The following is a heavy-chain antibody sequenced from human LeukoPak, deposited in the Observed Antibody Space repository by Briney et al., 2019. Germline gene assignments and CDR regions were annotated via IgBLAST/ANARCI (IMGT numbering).Heavy chain of an antibody. V-gene: IGHV4-59*08. Sequence: PAETLSLTCSVSGGSISSLYWRWIRQPPGKGLEWSGYIYYTGSTNYNPSLTSRVTMFLDTSKNRFSLSLSSVTAADTAVYYCARHRAYSSSSPFDYWGQGTLVTVSS. D-gene: IGHD6-6*01. J-gene: IGHJ4*02. CDR2: IYYTGST. CDR1: GGSISSLY. CDR3: ARHRAYSSSSPFDY.